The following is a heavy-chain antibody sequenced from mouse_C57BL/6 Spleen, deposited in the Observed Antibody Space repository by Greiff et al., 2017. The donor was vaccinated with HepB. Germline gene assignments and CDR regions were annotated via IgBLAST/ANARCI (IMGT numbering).Heavy chain of an antibody. J-gene: IGHJ2*01. D-gene: IGHD4-1*01. CDR2: INPGSGGT. CDR3: AREELTGYFDY. Sequence: VQLQQSGAELVRPGTSVKVSCKASGYAFTNYLIEWVKQRPGQGLEWIGVINPGSGGTNYNEKFKGKATLTADKSSSTAYMQLSSLTSEDSAVYFCAREELTGYFDYWGQGTTLTVSS. V-gene: IGHV1-54*01. CDR1: GYAFTNYL.